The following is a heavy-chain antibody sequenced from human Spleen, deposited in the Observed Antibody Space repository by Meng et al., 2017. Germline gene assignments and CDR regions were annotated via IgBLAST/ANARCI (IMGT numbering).Heavy chain of an antibody. V-gene: IGHV1-2*02. Sequence: ASVKVSCKASGYSFTGYHMHWARQAPGQGLEWMAWINPNSGGTNYAQKFQGRVTMTRDTSISTAYMELSSLRSEDTAVYYCARPRRHSTVVTPLRAFDIWGQGTMVTVSS. CDR3: ARPRRHSTVVTPLRAFDI. J-gene: IGHJ3*02. CDR2: INPNSGGT. CDR1: GYSFTGYH. D-gene: IGHD4-23*01.